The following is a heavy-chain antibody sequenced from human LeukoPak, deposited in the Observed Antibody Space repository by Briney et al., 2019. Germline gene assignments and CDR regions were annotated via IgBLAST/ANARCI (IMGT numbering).Heavy chain of an antibody. V-gene: IGHV3-15*01. J-gene: IGHJ4*02. CDR2: IKTKTDGGTT. D-gene: IGHD3-10*01. CDR3: TTGGLWYSGRVF. Sequence: PGGSLRLSCAASGFTFSDYEMSWVRQAPGKGLEWVGRIKTKTDGGTTAFAAPVKGRFTMSRDDSKNTLYLQMNSLKTEDTAMYYCTTGGLWYSGRVFWGQGTLVTVS. CDR1: GFTFSDYE.